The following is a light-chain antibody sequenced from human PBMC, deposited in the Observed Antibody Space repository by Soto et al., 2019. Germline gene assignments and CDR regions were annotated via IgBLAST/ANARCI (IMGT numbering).Light chain of an antibody. CDR2: RAS. CDR3: QTYSNWPPWT. V-gene: IGKV3-15*01. J-gene: IGKJ1*01. CDR1: QSLSSN. Sequence: EILFMQSPNTVSVFPGEKATPSRRASQSLSSNLAWYQQKPGQAPRLLIFRASTRATGIPARFSATGSGTDFTLTISRLQSEDCAVYYCQTYSNWPPWTFGPGNKVDIK.